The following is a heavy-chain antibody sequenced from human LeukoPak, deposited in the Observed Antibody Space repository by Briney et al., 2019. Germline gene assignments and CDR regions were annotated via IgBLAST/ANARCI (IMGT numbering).Heavy chain of an antibody. V-gene: IGHV3-53*01. CDR2: IYSGGST. CDR1: VFTVSSNY. Sequence: PVGSLRPSCAASVFTVSSNYMSWVRQAPGKGLECGSVIYSGGSTYYADSVKGRFTISRDNSKNTLYLQMNSLRDEDTAVYYCARDGLGGDIDYWGQGTLVTVSS. J-gene: IGHJ4*02. CDR3: ARDGLGGDIDY. D-gene: IGHD3-10*01.